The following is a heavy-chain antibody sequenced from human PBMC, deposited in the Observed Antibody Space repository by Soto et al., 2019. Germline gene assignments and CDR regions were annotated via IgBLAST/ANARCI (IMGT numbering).Heavy chain of an antibody. CDR2: ISAYNGNT. CDR1: GYTFTSYG. CDR3: ARTIFGVVIVAGWFEP. D-gene: IGHD3-3*01. J-gene: IGHJ5*02. Sequence: ASVKVSCKASGYTFTSYGISWVRQAPGQGLEWMGWISAYNGNTNYAQKLQGRVTMTTDTSTSTAYMELRSLRSDDTAVYYCARTIFGVVIVAGWFEPWGQGTLVTVSS. V-gene: IGHV1-18*01.